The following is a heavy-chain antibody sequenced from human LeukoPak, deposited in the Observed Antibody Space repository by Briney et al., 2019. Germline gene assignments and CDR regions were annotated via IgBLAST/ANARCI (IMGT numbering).Heavy chain of an antibody. Sequence: PSETLSLTCTVSGGSISSGSYYWSWIRQPAGKGLEWIGRIYTSGSTNYNPSLKSRVTISVDTSKNQFSLKLSSVTAADTAVYYCAREGRDDYGDYWGQGTLVTVSS. CDR3: AREGRDDYGDY. V-gene: IGHV4-61*02. CDR1: GGSISSGSYY. J-gene: IGHJ4*02. D-gene: IGHD2-15*01. CDR2: IYTSGST.